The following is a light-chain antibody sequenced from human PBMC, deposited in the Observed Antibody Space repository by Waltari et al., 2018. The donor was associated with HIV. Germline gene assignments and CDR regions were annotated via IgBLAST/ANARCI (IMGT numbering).Light chain of an antibody. J-gene: IGLJ3*02. CDR3: TSYTNLRTWV. V-gene: IGLV2-14*03. Sequence: TQPASVSGSPGQSITISCAGTSSDVGGYNYVSWFLQHPGKAPKLIIYDVTNWPPGVFNRFSGSKSGNTASRTISGLQAEDEADYYCTSYTNLRTWVFGGGTKLTVL. CDR2: DVT. CDR1: SSDVGGYNY.